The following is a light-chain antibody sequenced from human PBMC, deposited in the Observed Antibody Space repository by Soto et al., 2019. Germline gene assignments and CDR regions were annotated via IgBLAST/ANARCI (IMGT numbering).Light chain of an antibody. CDR3: SSHTSSSPYVV. Sequence: QSALTQPASVSGSPGQSITISCTGTSSDVGNYNYVSWYQQHQGKDPKLMIYDVSNRPSGVSNRFSGSKSGNTVYLTLSGLQDEDEADSYYSSHTSSSPYVVFGGGTQLTVL. V-gene: IGLV2-14*01. CDR2: DVS. J-gene: IGLJ2*01. CDR1: SSDVGNYNY.